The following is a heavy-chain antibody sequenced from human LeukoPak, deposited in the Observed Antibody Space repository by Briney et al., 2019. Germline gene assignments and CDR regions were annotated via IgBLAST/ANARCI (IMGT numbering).Heavy chain of an antibody. V-gene: IGHV1-8*03. Sequence: ASVKVSCKASGGTFSSYAISWVRQATGQGLEWMGWMNPNSGNTGYAQKFQGRVTITRNTSISTAYMELSSLRSEDTAVYYCARVPFSSSRMNWFDPWGQGTLVTVSS. J-gene: IGHJ5*02. CDR2: MNPNSGNT. D-gene: IGHD6-6*01. CDR1: GGTFSSYA. CDR3: ARVPFSSSRMNWFDP.